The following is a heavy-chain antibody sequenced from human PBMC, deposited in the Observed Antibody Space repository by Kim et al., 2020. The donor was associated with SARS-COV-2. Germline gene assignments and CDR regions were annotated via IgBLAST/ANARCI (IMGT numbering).Heavy chain of an antibody. Sequence: SETLSLTCAVYGGSFSGYYWSWIRQPPGKGLEWIGEINHSGSTNYNPSLKSRVTISVDTSKNQFSLQLSSVTAADTAVYYYSRAAGYYYDSSGYFIYWG. CDR2: INHSGST. CDR3: SRAAGYYYDSSGYFIY. J-gene: IGHJ4*01. CDR1: GGSFSGYY. V-gene: IGHV4-34*01. D-gene: IGHD3-22*01.